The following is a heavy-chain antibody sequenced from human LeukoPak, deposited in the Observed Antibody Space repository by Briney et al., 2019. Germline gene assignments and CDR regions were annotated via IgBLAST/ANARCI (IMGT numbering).Heavy chain of an antibody. V-gene: IGHV3-72*01. CDR2: ASNKANSYTT. Sequence: QAGGSLRLSCVASGFTFSDHYMDWVRQAPGKGLEWVGRASNKANSYTTAYAASMKGRFAISRDDSKNSLYLQMNSLDIEDTAVYYCARDLGGNYYGNALDIWGQGTMVTVSS. CDR3: ARDLGGNYYGNALDI. D-gene: IGHD3-10*01. CDR1: GFTFSDHY. J-gene: IGHJ3*02.